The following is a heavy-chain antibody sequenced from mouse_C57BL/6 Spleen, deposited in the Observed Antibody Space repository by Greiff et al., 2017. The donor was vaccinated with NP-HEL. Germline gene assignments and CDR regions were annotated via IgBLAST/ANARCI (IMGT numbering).Heavy chain of an antibody. CDR1: GFNFKDYY. V-gene: IGHV14-2*01. D-gene: IGHD2-3*01. J-gene: IGHJ4*01. CDR2: IDPEDGDT. Sequence: EVKVEESGAELVKPGASVKLSCTASGFNFKDYYMHWVKQRTEQGLEWIGRIDPEDGDTKYAPKFQGKATITADTSSNTASLQLSSLTSEDTAVYYGARRKVYDGYPYAMDYWGQGTSVTVSS. CDR3: ARRKVYDGYPYAMDY.